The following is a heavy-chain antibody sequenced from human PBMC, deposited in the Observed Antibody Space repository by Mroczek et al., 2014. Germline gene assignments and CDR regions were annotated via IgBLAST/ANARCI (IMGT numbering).Heavy chain of an antibody. CDR3: ARDNVAPLLWEVGGAGSDP. D-gene: IGHD3-10*01. CDR1: GGSISSGSYY. V-gene: IGHV4-61*02. J-gene: IGHJ5*02. Sequence: VQLQESGPGLVKPSQTLSLTCTVPGGSISSGSYYWSWIRQPAGKGLEWIGRIYTSGSTNYNPSLKSRVTMSVDTSKNQFSLKLSSVAAADTAVYYCARDNVAPLLWEVGGAGSDPWGQGTLVTVSS. CDR2: IYTSGST.